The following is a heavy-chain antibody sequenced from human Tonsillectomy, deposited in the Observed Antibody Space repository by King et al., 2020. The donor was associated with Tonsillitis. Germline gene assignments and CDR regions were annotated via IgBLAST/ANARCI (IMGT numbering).Heavy chain of an antibody. Sequence: QLQESGPRLVKPSETLSLTCTVSAASISSASYYWGWIRQPPGKGLEWIGRVYYSGSTYYNPSLKSRVTISVDTSKNQFSLKLSSVTAADTAVYYCASQLYWYFDLWGRGTLVSVSS. CDR3: ASQLYWYFDL. CDR2: VYYSGST. J-gene: IGHJ2*01. CDR1: AASISSASYY. V-gene: IGHV4-39*01.